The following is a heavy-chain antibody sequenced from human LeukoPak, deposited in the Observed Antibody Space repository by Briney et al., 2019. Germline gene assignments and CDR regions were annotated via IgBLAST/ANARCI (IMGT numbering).Heavy chain of an antibody. CDR1: GFTFSRYD. V-gene: IGHV3-23*01. D-gene: IGHD3-22*01. Sequence: GGSLRLSCAASGFTFSRYDMSSVRQAPGKGLEWVSAISGSGGSTYYADSVKGRFTISRDNSKNTLYLQMNSLRAEDTAVYYCAKGNYYDSSGYYHSAPEYFQHWGQGTLVTVSS. J-gene: IGHJ1*01. CDR2: ISGSGGST. CDR3: AKGNYYDSSGYYHSAPEYFQH.